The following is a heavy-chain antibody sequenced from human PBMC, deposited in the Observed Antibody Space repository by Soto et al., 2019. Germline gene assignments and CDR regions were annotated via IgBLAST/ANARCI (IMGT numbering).Heavy chain of an antibody. V-gene: IGHV3-23*01. CDR3: AKVDYDFWSGFLSRGMDV. Sequence: GGSLRLSCAASGFTFSSYAMSWVRQAPGKGLEWVSAISGSGGSTYYADSVKGRFTISRDNSRNTLYLQMNSLRAEDTAVYYCAKVDYDFWSGFLSRGMDVWGKGTTVTVSS. J-gene: IGHJ6*03. CDR1: GFTFSSYA. D-gene: IGHD3-3*01. CDR2: ISGSGGST.